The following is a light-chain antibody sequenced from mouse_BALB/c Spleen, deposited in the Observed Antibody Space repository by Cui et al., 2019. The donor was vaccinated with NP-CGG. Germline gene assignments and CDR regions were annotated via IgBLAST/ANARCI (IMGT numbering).Light chain of an antibody. J-gene: IGLJ1*01. CDR3: ALWYSNHWV. CDR2: GTN. V-gene: IGLV1*01. CDR1: TGAVTTSNY. Sequence: ADVTQETALITSPGETVTLTCRSSTGAVTTSNYANWVQEKPDHFFTGLIGGTNNRVPGVPARFSGSLIGDKAALTITGAQTEDEAIYFCALWYSNHWVFGGGTKLTVL.